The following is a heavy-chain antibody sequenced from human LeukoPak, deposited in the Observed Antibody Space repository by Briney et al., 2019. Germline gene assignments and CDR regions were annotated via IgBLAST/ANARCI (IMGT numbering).Heavy chain of an antibody. V-gene: IGHV4-59*01. J-gene: IGHJ6*03. Sequence: SETLSLTCTVSGGSISSYYWSWIRQPPGKGLEWIGYIYYSGSTNYNPSLKSRVTISVDTSKNQFSLKLSSVTAADTAVYYCARVSSSSSGTYYYYYYMDVWGKGTTVTVSS. CDR1: GGSISSYY. CDR2: IYYSGST. CDR3: ARVSSSSSGTYYYYYYMDV. D-gene: IGHD6-6*01.